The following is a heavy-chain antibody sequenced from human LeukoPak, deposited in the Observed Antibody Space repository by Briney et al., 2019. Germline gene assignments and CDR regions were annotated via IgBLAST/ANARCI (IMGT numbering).Heavy chain of an antibody. V-gene: IGHV1-69*01. D-gene: IGHD6-6*01. CDR2: IIPIFGTA. CDR1: GGTFSSYA. Sequence: PQVKVSCKASGGTFSSYAISWVRQAPGQGLEWMGGIIPIFGTANYARKFQGRVTITADESTSTAYMELSSLRSEDTAVYYCARPYSSSSYYYGMDVWGQGTTVTVSS. CDR3: ARPYSSSSYYYGMDV. J-gene: IGHJ6*02.